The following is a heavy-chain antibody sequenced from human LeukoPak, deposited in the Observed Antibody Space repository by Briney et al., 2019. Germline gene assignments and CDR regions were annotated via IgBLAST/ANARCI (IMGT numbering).Heavy chain of an antibody. D-gene: IGHD3-10*01. Sequence: GGSLRLSCAASGFTFSSYTMNWVRQAPGKGLEWVSSISSSSSNIYYADSVRGRFTVSRDNAKNSLYLQVNSLRAEDTAVYYCARGRSHFDYWGQGTLVTVSS. V-gene: IGHV3-21*01. CDR1: GFTFSSYT. J-gene: IGHJ4*02. CDR2: ISSSSSNI. CDR3: ARGRSHFDY.